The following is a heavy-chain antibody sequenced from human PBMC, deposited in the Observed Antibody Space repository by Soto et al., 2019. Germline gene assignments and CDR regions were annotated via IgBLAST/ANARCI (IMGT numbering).Heavy chain of an antibody. CDR1: GFTFSSYG. CDR3: AKDIEMATISF. D-gene: IGHD5-12*01. J-gene: IGHJ4*02. V-gene: IGHV3-30*18. CDR2: ISYDGSNK. Sequence: GGSLRLSCAASGFTFSSYGMHWVRQAPGKGLEWVAVISYDGSNKYYADSVKGRFTISRDNSKNTLYLQMNSLRAEDTAVYYCAKDIEMATISFWGQGTLATVSS.